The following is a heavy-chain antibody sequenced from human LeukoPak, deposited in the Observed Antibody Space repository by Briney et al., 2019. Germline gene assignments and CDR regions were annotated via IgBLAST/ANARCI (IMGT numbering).Heavy chain of an antibody. Sequence: SETLSLTCTVSGGSISSSSYYWGWIRQPPGKGLEWIGSTYYGGSTYYNPSLKSRVTISVDTSKNQFSLKLSSVTAADTAVYYCARGRLLLWFGDLHLFDYWGQGTLVTVSS. CDR3: ARGRLLLWFGDLHLFDY. CDR1: GGSISSSSYY. D-gene: IGHD3-10*01. CDR2: TYYGGST. J-gene: IGHJ4*02. V-gene: IGHV4-39*07.